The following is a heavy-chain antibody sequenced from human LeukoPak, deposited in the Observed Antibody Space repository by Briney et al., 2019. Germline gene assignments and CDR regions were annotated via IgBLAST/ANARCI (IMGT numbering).Heavy chain of an antibody. V-gene: IGHV3-48*02. CDR3: MRDVTGYPY. Sequence: GGSLRLSCAASGFTLSTYNMNWVRQAPGKGLEWVSYISSTSSTIYYAGSVRGRFTISRDNAQNSLYLQMNSLRDEDTAMYYCMRDVTGYPYWGQGTLVTVSS. CDR1: GFTLSTYN. D-gene: IGHD5-12*01. CDR2: ISSTSSTI. J-gene: IGHJ4*02.